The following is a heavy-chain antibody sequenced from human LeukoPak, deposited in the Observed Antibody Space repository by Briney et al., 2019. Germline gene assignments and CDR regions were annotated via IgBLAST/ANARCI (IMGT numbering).Heavy chain of an antibody. CDR2: IKQDGSEK. CDR1: GFTFGSYW. J-gene: IGHJ4*02. Sequence: GGSLRLSCAASGFTFGSYWMSWVRQAPGKGLEWVANIKQDGSEKYYVDSVKGRFTISRDNAKNSLYLQMNSLRAEDTAVYYCAREGNTDPAFDYWGQGTLVTVSS. V-gene: IGHV3-7*01. CDR3: AREGNTDPAFDY. D-gene: IGHD2-2*01.